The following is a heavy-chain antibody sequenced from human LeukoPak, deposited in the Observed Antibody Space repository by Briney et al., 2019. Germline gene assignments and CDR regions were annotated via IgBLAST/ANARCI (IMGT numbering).Heavy chain of an antibody. J-gene: IGHJ4*02. CDR1: GFTFTSYS. CDR2: ISYDGSNK. Sequence: GGSLRLSCAASGFTFTSYSMSWVRQAPGKGLEWVAVISYDGSNKYYADSVKGRFTISRDNSKNTLYLQMNSLRAEDTAVYYCAKTGPQWLVPFFDYWGQGTLVTVSS. D-gene: IGHD6-19*01. CDR3: AKTGPQWLVPFFDY. V-gene: IGHV3-30*18.